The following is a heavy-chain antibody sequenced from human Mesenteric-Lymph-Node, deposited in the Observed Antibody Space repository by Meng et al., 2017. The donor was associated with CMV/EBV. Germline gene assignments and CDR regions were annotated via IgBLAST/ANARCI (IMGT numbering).Heavy chain of an antibody. J-gene: IGHJ3*02. D-gene: IGHD1-26*01. Sequence: GGSLRLSCTASGFTFGDYAMSWVRQAPGKGLEWVGFIRSKAYGGTTEYAASVKGRFTISRDDYKSIAYLQMNSLKTEDTAVYYCTRVYGYYDAFDIWGQGTMVTVSS. CDR2: IRSKAYGGTT. V-gene: IGHV3-49*04. CDR3: TRVYGYYDAFDI. CDR1: GFTFGDYA.